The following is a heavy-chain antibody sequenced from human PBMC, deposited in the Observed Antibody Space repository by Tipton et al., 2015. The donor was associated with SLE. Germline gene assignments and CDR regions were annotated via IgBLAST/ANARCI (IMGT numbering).Heavy chain of an antibody. D-gene: IGHD1-26*01. Sequence: TLSLTCTVSGGSISSYYWSWIRQPAGKGLEWIGRIYTSGSINYNPSLKSRVTISVDTSKNQFSLKLTSVTAADTAVYYCARAEVGPTSNYHYYDMDVWGQGTTVTVSS. CDR2: IYTSGSI. CDR3: ARAEVGPTSNYHYYDMDV. CDR1: GGSISSYY. J-gene: IGHJ6*02. V-gene: IGHV4-4*07.